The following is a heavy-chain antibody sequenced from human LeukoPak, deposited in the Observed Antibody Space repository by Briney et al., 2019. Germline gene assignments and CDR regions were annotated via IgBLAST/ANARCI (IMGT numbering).Heavy chain of an antibody. Sequence: PSQTLSLTCTVSGGSISSSSYYWGRTRQPPGKGLEWIGSIYYSGSTYYNPSLKSRVTISVDTSKNQFSLKLSSVTAADTAVYYCARDIDEVAVAEWFDPWGQGTLVTVSS. D-gene: IGHD6-19*01. CDR1: GGSISSSSYY. V-gene: IGHV4-39*07. CDR3: ARDIDEVAVAEWFDP. CDR2: IYYSGST. J-gene: IGHJ5*02.